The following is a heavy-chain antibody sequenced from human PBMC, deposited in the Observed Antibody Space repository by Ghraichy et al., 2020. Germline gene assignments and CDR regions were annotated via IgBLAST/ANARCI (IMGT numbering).Heavy chain of an antibody. Sequence: SETLSLTCTVSGGSISSYYWSWIRQPPGKGLEWIGYIYYSGSTNYNPSLKSRVTISVDTSKNQFSLKLSSVTAADTAVYYCARDSSYYGSGSWWFDPWGQGTLVTVSS. CDR1: GGSISSYY. CDR3: ARDSSYYGSGSWWFDP. V-gene: IGHV4-59*01. D-gene: IGHD3-10*01. J-gene: IGHJ5*02. CDR2: IYYSGST.